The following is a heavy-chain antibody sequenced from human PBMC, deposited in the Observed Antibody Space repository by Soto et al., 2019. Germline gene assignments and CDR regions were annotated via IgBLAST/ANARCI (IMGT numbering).Heavy chain of an antibody. CDR3: ARALTGGSRYPIDAFDI. CDR1: GFTFDSYW. V-gene: IGHV3-74*01. CDR2: INSDGSST. Sequence: EVQLVESGGGLVQPGGSLRLSCAASGFTFDSYWLHWVRQAPGKGLVWVSRINSDGSSTTYADSVKGRFTISRDNAKNTLYLQMNSLRAEETAVYYCARALTGGSRYPIDAFDIWGPGTIVTVSS. D-gene: IGHD7-27*01. J-gene: IGHJ3*02.